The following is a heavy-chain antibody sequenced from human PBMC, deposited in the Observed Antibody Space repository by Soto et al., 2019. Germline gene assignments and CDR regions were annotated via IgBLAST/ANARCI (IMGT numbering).Heavy chain of an antibody. CDR1: GGSFTDYG. V-gene: IGHV4-34*01. J-gene: IGHJ4*02. CDR2: INHSGST. CDR3: ARVSDY. Sequence: QVHLQQWGAGLVKPSETLSLTCAVYGGSFTDYGWGWIRQSPGKGLEWSGEINHSGSTNYNPSLKSRVTISVDTSKNKFSLKVNSMTAADTAVYYCARVSDYWGQGTLVTVSS.